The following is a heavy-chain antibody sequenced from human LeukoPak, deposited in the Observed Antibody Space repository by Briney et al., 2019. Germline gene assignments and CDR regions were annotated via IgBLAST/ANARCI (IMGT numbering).Heavy chain of an antibody. V-gene: IGHV4-59*08. CDR1: GGSIISYY. D-gene: IGHD1-26*01. CDR2: IYYSGST. Sequence: SETLSLTCTVSGGSIISYYWSWIRQPPGKGPEWIGYIYYSGSTNYNPSLKSRVTISVDTSKNQFSLKLSSVTAADTAVYYCARFAGATFFVPYYYYYGMDVWGQGTTVTVSS. CDR3: ARFAGATFFVPYYYYYGMDV. J-gene: IGHJ6*02.